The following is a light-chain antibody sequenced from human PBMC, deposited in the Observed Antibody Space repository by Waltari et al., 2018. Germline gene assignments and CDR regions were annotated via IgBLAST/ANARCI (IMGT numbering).Light chain of an antibody. V-gene: IGKV3-20*01. CDR2: GAS. CDR3: QQYDNSPQT. Sequence: EVVLTQSPGTLSLSPGERATLSCRVSQSVTRSYLAWYQQKNGQAPRLLIYGASSRATGIPDRVSGSGSGTDFTLTISTLEPEDFAVYYCQQYDNSPQTFGQGTKVEIK. J-gene: IGKJ1*01. CDR1: QSVTRSY.